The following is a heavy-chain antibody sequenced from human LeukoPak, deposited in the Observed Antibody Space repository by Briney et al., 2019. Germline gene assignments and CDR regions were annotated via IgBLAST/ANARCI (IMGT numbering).Heavy chain of an antibody. D-gene: IGHD2-21*02. Sequence: SETLSLTSTVSGGSISSSSYYWGWIRQPPGQGLEWIGSIYYSGSTYYNPSLKSRVTISVDTSKNQFSLKLSSVTAADTAVYYCARAAYCGGDCYPSYFDYWGQGTLVTVSS. J-gene: IGHJ4*02. CDR1: GGSISSSSYY. CDR2: IYYSGST. CDR3: ARAAYCGGDCYPSYFDY. V-gene: IGHV4-39*07.